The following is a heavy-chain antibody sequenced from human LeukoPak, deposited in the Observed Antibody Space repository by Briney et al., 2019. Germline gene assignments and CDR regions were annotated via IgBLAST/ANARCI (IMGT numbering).Heavy chain of an antibody. CDR1: GFTFTDNA. Sequence: GGSLRLSCTVSGFTFTDNAMHWVRQAPGKGLEWVAFIRSDGINTYYADSVKGRFTISRDNAKNSLYLQMNSLRAEDTAVYYCATPFDYWGQGTLVTVSS. CDR2: IRSDGINT. CDR3: ATPFDY. J-gene: IGHJ4*02. V-gene: IGHV3-30*02.